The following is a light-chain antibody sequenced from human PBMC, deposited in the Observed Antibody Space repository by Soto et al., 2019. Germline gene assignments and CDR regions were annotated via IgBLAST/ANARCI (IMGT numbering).Light chain of an antibody. CDR3: QQRSDWPPT. CDR2: ATS. J-gene: IGKJ1*01. Sequence: EIVLTQSPATLSLSPGERATLSCRASQTVGSYLAWFRQTPGQAPRLLIYATSIRAPGIPARFSGSGSGTDFTLTIRSLEAEDFAVYYCQQRSDWPPTFGQGTKVEIK. CDR1: QTVGSY. V-gene: IGKV3-11*01.